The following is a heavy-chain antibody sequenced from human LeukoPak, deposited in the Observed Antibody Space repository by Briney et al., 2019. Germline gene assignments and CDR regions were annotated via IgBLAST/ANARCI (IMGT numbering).Heavy chain of an antibody. Sequence: PSETLSLTCAVYGGSFSGYYWSWIRQPPGKGLEWIGEINHSGSTNYNPSLKSRVTISVDTSKNQFSLKLSSVTAADTAVYYCHGAEPAALVYYYYYMDVWGKGTTVTVSS. D-gene: IGHD2-2*01. CDR2: INHSGST. CDR3: HGAEPAALVYYYYYMDV. V-gene: IGHV4-34*01. CDR1: GGSFSGYY. J-gene: IGHJ6*03.